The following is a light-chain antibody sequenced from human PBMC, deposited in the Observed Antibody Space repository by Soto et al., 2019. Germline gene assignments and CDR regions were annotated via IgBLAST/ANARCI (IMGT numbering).Light chain of an antibody. V-gene: IGKV3-11*01. J-gene: IGKJ1*01. CDR2: YTS. Sequence: SCRWKRAPLPCRASQYVGTRLAWYQHKPGQAPRLLIYYTSNRATGIPARFSGSGSVTDSALAIRCRAADYSALQNCPPRLSWPGTLGEGTKVDIK. CDR1: QYVGTR. CDR3: PPRLSWPGT.